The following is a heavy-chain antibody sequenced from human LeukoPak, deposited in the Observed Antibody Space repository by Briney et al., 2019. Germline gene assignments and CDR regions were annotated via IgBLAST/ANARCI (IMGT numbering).Heavy chain of an antibody. V-gene: IGHV3-7*01. CDR2: IKQDGSEK. D-gene: IGHD5-18*01. J-gene: IGHJ4*02. CDR1: EFTFSSYW. Sequence: GGSLRLSCAASEFTFSSYWMSWVRQAPGKGLEWVANIKQDGSEKDYVDSVKGRFTISRDNAKSSLYLQMNSLGAEDTAVYYCARSPDGYSYGLYYFDYWGQGTLVTVSS. CDR3: ARSPDGYSYGLYYFDY.